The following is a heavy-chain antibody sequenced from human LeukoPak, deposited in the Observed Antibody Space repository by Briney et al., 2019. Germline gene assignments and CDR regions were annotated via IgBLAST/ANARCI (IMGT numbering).Heavy chain of an antibody. V-gene: IGHV4-39*07. CDR1: GGSISSGGYY. Sequence: SETLSLTCTVSGGSISSGGYYWAWFRQPPGKGLDWIGSLYYDGRTYYSPSLKSRVTISVDTSKNQFSLKLSSVTAADTAVYYCARGGCSSTSCYFDYWGQGTLVTVSS. J-gene: IGHJ4*02. CDR2: LYYDGRT. D-gene: IGHD2-2*01. CDR3: ARGGCSSTSCYFDY.